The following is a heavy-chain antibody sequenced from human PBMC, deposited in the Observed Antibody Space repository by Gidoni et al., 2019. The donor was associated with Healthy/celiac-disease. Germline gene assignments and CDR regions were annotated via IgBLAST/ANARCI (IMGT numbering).Heavy chain of an antibody. CDR2: ISSSSSTI. V-gene: IGHV3-48*01. CDR3: ARDGGRGYYYGMDV. CDR1: GFTFSSYS. Sequence: EVQLVESGGGLVQPGGSLRLSCAASGFTFSSYSMNWVRQAPGKGLEWVSYISSSSSTIYYADSVKGRFTISRDNAKNSLYLQMNSLRAEDTAVYYWARDGGRGYYYGMDVWGQGTTVTVSS. D-gene: IGHD3-16*01. J-gene: IGHJ6*02.